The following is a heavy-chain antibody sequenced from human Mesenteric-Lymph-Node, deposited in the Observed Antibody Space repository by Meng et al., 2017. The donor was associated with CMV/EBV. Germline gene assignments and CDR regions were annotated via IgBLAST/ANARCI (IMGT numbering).Heavy chain of an antibody. CDR1: GFTFSSFW. J-gene: IGHJ1*01. D-gene: IGHD2-15*01. CDR2: IKQDGSEK. V-gene: IGHV3-7*01. CDR3: ARVGCSGGSCYLQH. Sequence: GSLKISCAASGFTFSSFWMGWVRQAPGKGLEWVANIKQDGSEKYFVDSVKGRFTISRDNAKNSLYLQMNSLRAEDTAVYYCARVGCSGGSCYLQHWGQGTLVTVSS.